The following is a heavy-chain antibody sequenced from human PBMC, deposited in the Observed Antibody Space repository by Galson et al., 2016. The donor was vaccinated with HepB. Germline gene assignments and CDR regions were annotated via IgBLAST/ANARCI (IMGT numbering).Heavy chain of an antibody. CDR3: ARAGYCSSASCPYYYYGVDV. D-gene: IGHD2-2*01. CDR1: GFTFSDYY. J-gene: IGHJ6*02. Sequence: SLRLSCAASGFTFSDYYMTWLRQAPGKGLEWVSDISASDGTIYYADPVKGRSTISRDNGQNSLYLQMNSLRAEDTAVYYCARAGYCSSASCPYYYYGVDVWGQGTTVTVSS. CDR2: ISASDGTI. V-gene: IGHV3-11*01.